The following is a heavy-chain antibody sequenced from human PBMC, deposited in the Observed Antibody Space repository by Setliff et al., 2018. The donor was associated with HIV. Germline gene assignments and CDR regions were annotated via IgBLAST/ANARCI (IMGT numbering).Heavy chain of an antibody. Sequence: PSETLSLTCAVYGGSFNDQFWTWIRQPPGRGLEWIGEISHSGSTNYNPSLKSRVTVSLDTSKKQFSLRVTSVTAADTAVYYCAKERFTLIGLDSSDIWGQGTMVTVSS. D-gene: IGHD3-9*01. CDR3: AKERFTLIGLDSSDI. J-gene: IGHJ3*02. V-gene: IGHV4-34*01. CDR1: GGSFNDQF. CDR2: ISHSGST.